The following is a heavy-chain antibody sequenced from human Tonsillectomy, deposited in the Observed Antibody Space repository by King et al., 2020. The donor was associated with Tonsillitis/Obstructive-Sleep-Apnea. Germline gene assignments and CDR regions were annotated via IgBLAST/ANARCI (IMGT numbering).Heavy chain of an antibody. Sequence: VQLVESGGGLVQPGGSLRLSCAASGFTFSNYWVYWVRQAPGKGLEWVANIKQVGSEKYYVDSVKGRFTISRDNAKNSLYLQMNSLRAEDTAVYYCARDKAGGWYFDLWGRGTLVTVSS. CDR3: ARDKAGGWYFDL. J-gene: IGHJ2*01. CDR2: IKQVGSEK. D-gene: IGHD3-10*01. V-gene: IGHV3-7*03. CDR1: GFTFSNYW.